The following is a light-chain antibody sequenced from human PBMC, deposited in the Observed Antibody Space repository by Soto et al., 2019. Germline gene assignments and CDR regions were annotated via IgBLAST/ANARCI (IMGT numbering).Light chain of an antibody. CDR1: QDISRY. Sequence: QLPQSPSSLSASVGDRVTITCRASQDISRYLAWYQQKAGKAPKLLIYGTSTLQSGVPSRFSAFGSGTAFTLTTTTLQTEDFATYHWQQLQRTPFNFGPGTTVDV. CDR3: QQLQRTPFN. J-gene: IGKJ3*01. CDR2: GTS. V-gene: IGKV1-9*01.